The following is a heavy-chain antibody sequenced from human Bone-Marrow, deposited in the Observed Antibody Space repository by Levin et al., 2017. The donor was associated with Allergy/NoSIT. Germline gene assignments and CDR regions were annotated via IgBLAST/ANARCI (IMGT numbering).Heavy chain of an antibody. CDR1: RFTFSSYG. CDR2: ISHDGGER. Sequence: PGGSLRLSCAVSRFTFSSYGMHWVRQAPGKGLEWVAYISHDGGERYYADFVKGRFTVSRDNFKNTLFLQMNVMITDDTAVYYCAKDLSVRFYDTSGYFSAQDFWGQGALVTVSS. V-gene: IGHV3-30*18. CDR3: AKDLSVRFYDTSGYFSAQDF. J-gene: IGHJ4*02. D-gene: IGHD3-22*01.